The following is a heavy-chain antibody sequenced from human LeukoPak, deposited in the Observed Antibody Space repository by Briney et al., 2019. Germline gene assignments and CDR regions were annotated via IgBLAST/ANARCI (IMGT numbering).Heavy chain of an antibody. CDR1: GGTFSSYA. D-gene: IGHD4-23*01. CDR3: AMPWGGNSIIS. J-gene: IGHJ4*02. Sequence: GSSVKVSCKASGGTFSSYAISWVRQAPGQRLEWMGWINAGNGNTKYSQKFQGRVTITRDTSASTAYMELSSLRSEDTAVYYCAMPWGGNSIISWGQGTLVTVSS. V-gene: IGHV1-3*01. CDR2: INAGNGNT.